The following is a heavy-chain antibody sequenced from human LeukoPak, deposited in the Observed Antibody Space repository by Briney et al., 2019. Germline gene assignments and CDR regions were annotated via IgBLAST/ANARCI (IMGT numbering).Heavy chain of an antibody. D-gene: IGHD6-6*01. Sequence: GGSLRLSCAASGFTFSDYYMSWIRQAPGKGLEWVSYISSSGSTIYYADSVKGRFTISRDNAKNSLYLQMNSLRAEDTAVYYCAKDGDAYSTSAGYYYYMDVWGKGTTVTVSS. CDR3: AKDGDAYSTSAGYYYYMDV. V-gene: IGHV3-11*04. CDR1: GFTFSDYY. J-gene: IGHJ6*03. CDR2: ISSSGSTI.